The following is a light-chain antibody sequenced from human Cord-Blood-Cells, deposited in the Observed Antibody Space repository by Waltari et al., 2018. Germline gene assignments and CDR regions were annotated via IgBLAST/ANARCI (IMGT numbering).Light chain of an antibody. CDR3: SSYTSSSTLV. V-gene: IGLV2-14*01. CDR1: SSDVGGYNY. J-gene: IGLJ3*02. CDR2: DVS. Sequence: ALTPPSSVSGSPGQPITISCTGTSSDVGGYNYVSWYQQHPGKAPKRMIYDVSNRPSGVSNRFSGSKSGNTASLTISGLQAEDEADCYCSSYTSSSTLVFGGGTKLTVL.